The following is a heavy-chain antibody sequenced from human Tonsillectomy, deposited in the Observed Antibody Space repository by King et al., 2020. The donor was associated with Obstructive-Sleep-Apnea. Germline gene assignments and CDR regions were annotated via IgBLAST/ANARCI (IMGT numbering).Heavy chain of an antibody. CDR1: GFTFSSYA. J-gene: IGHJ4*02. V-gene: IGHV3-30*04. CDR3: ARDREYQLHYFDY. D-gene: IGHD2-2*01. Sequence: VQLVESGGGVVQPGRSLRLSCAASGFTFSSYAMHWVRQAPGKGLEWVAVISYDGSNKYYADSVRGRFTISRDNSKNTLYLQMNSQRAEDTAVYYCARDREYQLHYFDYWGQGTLVTVSS. CDR2: ISYDGSNK.